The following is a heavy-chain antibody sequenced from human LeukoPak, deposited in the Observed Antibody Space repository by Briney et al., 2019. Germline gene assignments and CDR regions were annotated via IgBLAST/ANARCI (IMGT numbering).Heavy chain of an antibody. D-gene: IGHD5-12*01. CDR3: AKAPRGYTGYYFDY. J-gene: IGHJ4*02. CDR2: ISGSGGNT. Sequence: QPGGSLRLSCAASGFTFSSYAMSWVRQAPGKGLEWVSAISGSGGNTYYADSVKGRFTISRDNSKNTPYLQMNSLRAEDTAVYYCAKAPRGYTGYYFDYWGQGTLVTVSS. CDR1: GFTFSSYA. V-gene: IGHV3-23*01.